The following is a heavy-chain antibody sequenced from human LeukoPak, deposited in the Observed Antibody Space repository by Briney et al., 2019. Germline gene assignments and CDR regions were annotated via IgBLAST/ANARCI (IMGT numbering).Heavy chain of an antibody. Sequence: GGSLRLSCAASGFTFSNYWMTRGRQAPGEGLGGVANINQDGSHEYYVDSVKGRFTISRDNAKNSLYLQMNSLRAEDTAVYYCTRIGYSSSSFDYWGQGTLVTVSS. D-gene: IGHD6-6*01. CDR1: GFTFSNYW. CDR2: INQDGSHE. CDR3: TRIGYSSSSFDY. J-gene: IGHJ4*02. V-gene: IGHV3-7*01.